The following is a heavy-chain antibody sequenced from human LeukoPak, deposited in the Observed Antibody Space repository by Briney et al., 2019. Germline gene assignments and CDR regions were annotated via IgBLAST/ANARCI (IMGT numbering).Heavy chain of an antibody. CDR1: RFTLSGSW. Sequence: PGGSLRLSCAASRFTLSGSWMNWVRQAPGKGLEWVANMDPSGSQKRYVDSVKGRFTISKDSPGTSAYLEMYSLRAEDTAIYYCAIWTSGNYWGQGTRVTVSS. CDR3: AIWTSGNY. V-gene: IGHV3-7*01. CDR2: MDPSGSQK. D-gene: IGHD1-1*01. J-gene: IGHJ4*02.